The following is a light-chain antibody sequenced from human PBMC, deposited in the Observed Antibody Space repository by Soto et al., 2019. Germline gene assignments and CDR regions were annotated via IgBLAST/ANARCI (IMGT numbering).Light chain of an antibody. V-gene: IGLV1-44*01. CDR2: SNN. CDR3: SSYAGSNIHYV. Sequence: QSVLTQPPSASGTPGQRVTISCSGSSSNIGSNTVNWYQQLPGTAPKLLIYSNNQRPSGVPDRFSGSKSGNTASLTVSGLQAEDEADYYCSSYAGSNIHYVFGAGTKVTVL. J-gene: IGLJ1*01. CDR1: SSNIGSNT.